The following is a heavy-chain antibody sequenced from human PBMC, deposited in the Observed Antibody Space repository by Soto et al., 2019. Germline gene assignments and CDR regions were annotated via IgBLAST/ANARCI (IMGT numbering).Heavy chain of an antibody. V-gene: IGHV1-18*01. Sequence: QVQLVQSGAEVKKPGASVKVSCKASGYTFTSYGISWVRQAPGQGLEWMGWISAYNGNTNYAQKLQGRVTMTTDTATSTADMELRSRRSDDTAVYYCARVARDYFENYYFDYWGQGTLVTVSS. CDR3: ARVARDYFENYYFDY. CDR2: ISAYNGNT. J-gene: IGHJ4*02. CDR1: GYTFTSYG. D-gene: IGHD4-17*01.